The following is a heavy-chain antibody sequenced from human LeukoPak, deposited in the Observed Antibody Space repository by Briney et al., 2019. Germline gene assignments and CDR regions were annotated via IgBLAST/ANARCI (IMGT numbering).Heavy chain of an antibody. CDR1: GYTFTRYY. V-gene: IGHV1-2*02. CDR3: ARDLSPGFKAMVIDYYYGMDV. D-gene: IGHD5-18*01. Sequence: ASVKVSCKASGYTFTRYYMHWVRQAPGQGLEWMGWINPNSGGTNYAQKFQGRVTMTRDASISTAYMELSRLRSDDTAVYYCARDLSPGFKAMVIDYYYGMDVWGQGTTVTVSS. J-gene: IGHJ6*02. CDR2: INPNSGGT.